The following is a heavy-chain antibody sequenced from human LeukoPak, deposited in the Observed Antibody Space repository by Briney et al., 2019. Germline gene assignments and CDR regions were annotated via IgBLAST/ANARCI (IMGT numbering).Heavy chain of an antibody. CDR1: GGTFSIYA. D-gene: IGHD2-2*01. Sequence: ASVKVSCKASGGTFSIYAISWVRQAPGQGLEWMGGIIPIFGTANYAQKFQGRVRITPDEPTSTAYMHLSSLRSADTAVYYCAISPDIVVVPAAMDYWGQGTLVTVSS. CDR2: IIPIFGTA. CDR3: AISPDIVVVPAAMDY. V-gene: IGHV1-69*13. J-gene: IGHJ4*02.